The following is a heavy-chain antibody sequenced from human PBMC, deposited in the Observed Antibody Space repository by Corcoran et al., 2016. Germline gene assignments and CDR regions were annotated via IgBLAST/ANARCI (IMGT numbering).Heavy chain of an antibody. V-gene: IGHV1-8*01. CDR1: GYTFTSYD. CDR2: MNPNSGNT. D-gene: IGHD5-12*01. CDR3: ARGGYSGQPAYYYYYGMDV. Sequence: QVQLVQSGAEVKKPGASVKVSCKASGYTFTSYDINWVRQATGQGLEWMGWMNPNSGNTGYAQKFQGRVTMTRTTSISTAYMELSSLRSEDTAVYYWARGGYSGQPAYYYYYGMDVWGQGTTVTVSS. J-gene: IGHJ6*02.